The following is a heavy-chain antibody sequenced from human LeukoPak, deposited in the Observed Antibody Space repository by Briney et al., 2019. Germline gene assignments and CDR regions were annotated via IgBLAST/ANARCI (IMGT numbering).Heavy chain of an antibody. Sequence: ASVKVSCKASGGTFSSYAISWVREAPGQGLEWVGWISAYNGNTNYAQKLQGRVTMTTDTSTSTAYMELRSLRSDDTAVYYCARDYGSGSYLGHYFDYWGQGTLVTVSS. CDR2: ISAYNGNT. CDR3: ARDYGSGSYLGHYFDY. V-gene: IGHV1-18*01. CDR1: GGTFSSYA. J-gene: IGHJ4*02. D-gene: IGHD3-10*01.